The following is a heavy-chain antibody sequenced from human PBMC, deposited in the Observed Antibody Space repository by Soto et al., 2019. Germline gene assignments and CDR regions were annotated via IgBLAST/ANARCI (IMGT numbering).Heavy chain of an antibody. J-gene: IGHJ5*02. V-gene: IGHV1-46*01. Sequence: ASVKVSCKASGYTFTSYDMHWVRQAPGQGLEWMGIINPSGGSTSYAQKFQGRVTMTRDTSTSTVYMELSSLRSEDTAVYYCARDPGYCISTSCYSWFDPWGQGTLVTVSS. CDR1: GYTFTSYD. CDR2: INPSGGST. D-gene: IGHD2-2*02. CDR3: ARDPGYCISTSCYSWFDP.